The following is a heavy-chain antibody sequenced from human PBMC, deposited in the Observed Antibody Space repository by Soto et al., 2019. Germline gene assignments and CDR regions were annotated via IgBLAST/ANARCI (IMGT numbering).Heavy chain of an antibody. V-gene: IGHV4-4*02. D-gene: IGHD7-27*01. J-gene: IGHJ4*02. CDR3: ALSPGDSRY. CDR1: GVSISSSNW. Sequence: QVQLQESGPGLVKPSGTLSLTCAVSGVSISSSNWWSWVRQPPGKGLEWIGEIYHSGSTNYNPSRHRRDTISVDKPKHQFSLNLNSVPAADTAVYYCALSPGDSRYWGQGTPVTVSS. CDR2: IYHSGST.